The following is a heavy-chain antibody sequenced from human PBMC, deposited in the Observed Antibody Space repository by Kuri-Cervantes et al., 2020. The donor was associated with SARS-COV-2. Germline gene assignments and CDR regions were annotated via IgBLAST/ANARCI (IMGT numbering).Heavy chain of an antibody. D-gene: IGHD4-23*01. CDR1: GFTFDDYG. CDR2: INWNGGST. Sequence: GGSLRLSCAASGFTFDDYGMSWVRQAPGKGLEWVSGINWNGGSTGYADSVKGRFTISRDNAKNSLYLQMNSLRAEDTAVYYCAKPYNYGGNSGWGQGTLVTVSS. CDR3: AKPYNYGGNSG. V-gene: IGHV3-20*04. J-gene: IGHJ4*02.